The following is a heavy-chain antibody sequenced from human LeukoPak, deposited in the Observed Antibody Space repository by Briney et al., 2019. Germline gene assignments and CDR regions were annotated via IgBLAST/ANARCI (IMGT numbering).Heavy chain of an antibody. CDR3: ERVPHGYCSGGSCYFNWFDP. J-gene: IGHJ5*02. CDR1: GFTFSSYW. D-gene: IGHD2-15*01. Sequence: GGSLRLSCAASGFTFSSYWMSWVRQAPGKGLEWVANIKQDGSEKYYVDSVKGRFTISRDNAKNSLYLQMNSLRAEDTAVYYCERVPHGYCSGGSCYFNWFDPWGQGTLVTVSS. CDR2: IKQDGSEK. V-gene: IGHV3-7*01.